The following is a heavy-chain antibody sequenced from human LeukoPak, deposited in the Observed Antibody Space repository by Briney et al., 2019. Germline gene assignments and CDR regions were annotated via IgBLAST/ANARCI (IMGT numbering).Heavy chain of an antibody. Sequence: SETLSLTCTGSAGSISSYYWSWIRQPAGKGLEWIGRIYTSGSTNYNPSLKRRVTMSVDTSKNQCSLKLSSVTAADTAVYYCARVSKVGYCSGGSCYYYYGMDVWGQGTTVTVSS. CDR1: AGSISSYY. CDR2: IYTSGST. V-gene: IGHV4-4*07. CDR3: ARVSKVGYCSGGSCYYYYGMDV. D-gene: IGHD2-15*01. J-gene: IGHJ6*02.